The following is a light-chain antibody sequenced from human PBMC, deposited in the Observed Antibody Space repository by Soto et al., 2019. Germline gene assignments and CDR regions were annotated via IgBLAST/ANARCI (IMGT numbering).Light chain of an antibody. Sequence: QSALTQPASVSGSPGQSITISCSGTSSDHGNYDHVAWYQQFPGKSPKLIIYAVSDRPSGVSDRFSGSKSGISASLTISGLQTEDEADYYCISYTDRQSYLFGTGTKATVL. CDR1: SSDHGNYDH. V-gene: IGLV2-14*03. CDR2: AVS. CDR3: ISYTDRQSYL. J-gene: IGLJ1*01.